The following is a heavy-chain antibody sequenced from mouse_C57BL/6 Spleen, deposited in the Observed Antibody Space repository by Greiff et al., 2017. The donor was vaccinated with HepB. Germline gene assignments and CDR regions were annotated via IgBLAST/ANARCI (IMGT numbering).Heavy chain of an antibody. Sequence: QVQLQQPGAELVRPGSSVKLSCKASGYTFTSYWMHWVKQRPIQGLEWIGNIDPSDSETHYNQKFKDKATLTVDKSSSTAYMQLSSLTSEDSAVYYCARGADSNYWYFDVWGTGTTVTVSS. V-gene: IGHV1-52*01. J-gene: IGHJ1*03. CDR1: GYTFTSYW. CDR3: ARGADSNYWYFDV. CDR2: IDPSDSET. D-gene: IGHD2-5*01.